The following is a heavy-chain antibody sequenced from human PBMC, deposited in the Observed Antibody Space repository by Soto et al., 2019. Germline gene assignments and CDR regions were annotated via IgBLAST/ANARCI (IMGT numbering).Heavy chain of an antibody. CDR1: GFIFDDFA. D-gene: IGHD3-3*01. CDR2: ISWNSDSI. V-gene: IGHV3-9*01. CDR3: TKVGGLYDFWSGPLHFDL. J-gene: IGHJ4*02. Sequence: EAQLVESGGGLVQPGRSLRLSCAGSGFIFDDFAIHWVRQAPGKSLEWVSGISWNSDSIGYVDSVKGRFTISRDNAKNALYLQMNSLRVEDTALYYCTKVGGLYDFWSGPLHFDLWGQGTLVTVSS.